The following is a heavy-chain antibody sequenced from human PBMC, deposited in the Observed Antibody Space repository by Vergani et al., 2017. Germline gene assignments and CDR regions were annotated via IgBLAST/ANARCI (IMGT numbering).Heavy chain of an antibody. D-gene: IGHD3-16*01. CDR1: GFTFRTYS. CDR3: AKHFRGWGIDY. J-gene: IGHJ4*02. Sequence: EVQLVESGGGLVKPGGSLRLSCAASGFTFRTYSMNWVRQAPGKGLEWVSSIRGSSSSIYYVDSVKGRFTISRDNAKNSLYLQMNSLRTDDTATYYWAKHFRGWGIDYGGQGTQVIVSS. CDR2: IRGSSSSI. V-gene: IGHV3-21*01.